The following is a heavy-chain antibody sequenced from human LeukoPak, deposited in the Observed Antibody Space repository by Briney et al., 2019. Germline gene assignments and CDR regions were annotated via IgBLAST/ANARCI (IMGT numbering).Heavy chain of an antibody. V-gene: IGHV3-48*01. CDR3: ARVGILTGYYNDAFDI. CDR2: ISSSSSTI. CDR1: GFTFSSYS. J-gene: IGHJ3*02. Sequence: PGGSLRLSCAASGFTFSSYSMNWVRQAPGKGLEWVSYISSSSSTIYYADSVKGRFTISRDNAKNSLYLQMNSLRAEDTGVYYCARVGILTGYYNDAFDIWGQGTMVTVSP. D-gene: IGHD3-9*01.